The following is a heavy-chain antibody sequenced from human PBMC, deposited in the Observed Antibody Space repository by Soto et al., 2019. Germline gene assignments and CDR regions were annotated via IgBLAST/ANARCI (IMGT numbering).Heavy chain of an antibody. CDR3: ATLTYCSSASCPNYYYVMDV. CDR2: IGSSSNYI. CDR1: GFTFTTYS. D-gene: IGHD2-2*01. V-gene: IGHV3-21*02. Sequence: EVQLVESGGGLVMPGGSLRLSCAASGFTFTTYSLTWVRQAPGKGLEWVASIGSSSNYIYYADSVKGRFTISRDNAKNSLFLQMNSLRAEDTAVYYCATLTYCSSASCPNYYYVMDVWGQGTTLTVSS. J-gene: IGHJ6*02.